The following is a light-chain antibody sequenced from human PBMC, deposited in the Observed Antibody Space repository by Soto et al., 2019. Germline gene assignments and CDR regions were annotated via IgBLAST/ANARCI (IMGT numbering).Light chain of an antibody. V-gene: IGKV1-5*01. Sequence: DIQMTQSPSTLSASVGDRVTITCRASQSISSWLAWYQQKPGKAPQLLIYDASSLETGVPSRFSGSGSGTEFSLTISSLQPDDFATYYSQQSHSYSVTFGQGTKVDIK. CDR1: QSISSW. CDR2: DAS. J-gene: IGKJ1*01. CDR3: QQSHSYSVT.